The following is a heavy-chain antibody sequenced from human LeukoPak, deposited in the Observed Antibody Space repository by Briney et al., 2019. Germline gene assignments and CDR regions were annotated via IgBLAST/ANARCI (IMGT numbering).Heavy chain of an antibody. V-gene: IGHV1-18*01. CDR3: ARDHQKAVAGTHTNWFDP. J-gene: IGHJ5*02. CDR2: ISAYNGNT. Sequence: ASVKVSCKASGYTFTNYGITWVRQASGQGLEWMGWISAYNGNTNYAQRFQGRVTMTTDTVTSTAYMELRSLRSDDTAVYYCARDHQKAVAGTHTNWFDPWGQGTLVTVSS. CDR1: GYTFTNYG. D-gene: IGHD6-19*01.